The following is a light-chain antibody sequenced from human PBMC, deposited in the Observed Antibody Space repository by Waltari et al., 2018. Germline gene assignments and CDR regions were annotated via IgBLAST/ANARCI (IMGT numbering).Light chain of an antibody. Sequence: DIQMTQSPSSLSASVGDRVTVTCRASQGINNELTWYQQKPGKAPTLLIYAASTLQTGVSSRFSGSGSGTDFTLTINSFQPEDGATYYCQQDHTPPWTFGQGTKVEIK. CDR1: QGINNE. CDR2: AAS. CDR3: QQDHTPPWT. V-gene: IGKV1-27*01. J-gene: IGKJ1*01.